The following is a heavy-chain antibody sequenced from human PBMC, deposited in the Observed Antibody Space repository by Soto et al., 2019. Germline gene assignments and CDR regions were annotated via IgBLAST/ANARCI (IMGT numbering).Heavy chain of an antibody. CDR1: GGSFSSYA. Sequence: QVQLVQSGAEVKKPGSSGKVSCKASGGSFSSYAISWVRQAPGQGLEWMGGIIPIFGTASYAQKFQGIVTITADESTSTAYMELSSLRSADTAVYYCARSGVLQLDNYYDYDAMDVWGQVTTVTVSS. V-gene: IGHV1-69*01. CDR3: ARSGVLQLDNYYDYDAMDV. J-gene: IGHJ6*02. D-gene: IGHD6-13*01. CDR2: IIPIFGTA.